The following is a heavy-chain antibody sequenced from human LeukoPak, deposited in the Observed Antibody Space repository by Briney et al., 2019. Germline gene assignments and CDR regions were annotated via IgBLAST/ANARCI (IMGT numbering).Heavy chain of an antibody. CDR1: GFTVSSNY. CDR3: ARLGYSYPYYFDY. D-gene: IGHD5-18*01. CDR2: IYSGGST. Sequence: GGSLRLSCAASGFTVSSNYMSWVRQAPRKGLEWVSVIYSGGSTYYADSVKGRFTISRDNSKNTLYLQMNSLRAEDTAVYYCARLGYSYPYYFDYWGQGTLVTVSS. V-gene: IGHV3-66*01. J-gene: IGHJ4*02.